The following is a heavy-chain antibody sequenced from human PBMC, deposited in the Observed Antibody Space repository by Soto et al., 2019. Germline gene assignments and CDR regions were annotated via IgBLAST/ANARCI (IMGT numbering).Heavy chain of an antibody. CDR3: AREQPGYSYGFGPNWFDP. Sequence: ASVKVSCKASGYTFTGYYMHWVRQAPEQGLEWMGWINPNSGGTNYAQKFQGWVTMTRDTSISTAYMELSRLRSDDTAVYYCAREQPGYSYGFGPNWFDPWGQGTLVTVSS. D-gene: IGHD5-18*01. V-gene: IGHV1-2*04. J-gene: IGHJ5*02. CDR2: INPNSGGT. CDR1: GYTFTGYY.